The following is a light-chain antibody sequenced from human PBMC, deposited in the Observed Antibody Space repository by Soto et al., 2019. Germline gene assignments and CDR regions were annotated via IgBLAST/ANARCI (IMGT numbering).Light chain of an antibody. V-gene: IGKV1-39*01. CDR3: QQYYSFPWT. CDR1: QFIDDF. J-gene: IGKJ1*01. CDR2: AAS. Sequence: DIQVTQSPSSLSASVGDRVTITCRASQFIDDFLNWFQQRPGKAPKLLIYAASSLQSGVPSRFSGSGSGTDFTLTISCLQPEDFATYYCQQYYSFPWTFGQGTKVDIK.